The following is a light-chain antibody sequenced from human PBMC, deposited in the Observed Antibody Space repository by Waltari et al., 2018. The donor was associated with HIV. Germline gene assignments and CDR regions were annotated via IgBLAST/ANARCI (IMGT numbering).Light chain of an antibody. CDR3: QVWDSSGDHPNWV. V-gene: IGLV3-21*04. Sequence: SYVLTQPPSVSVAPGQTATLTCGGNNIGTKGVHWYRQKQGQAPVLVIYYDSDRPSGIPERISGSNSGNAATLTISGVEAGDEADYYCQVWDSSGDHPNWVFGGGTKLTVL. CDR2: YDS. CDR1: NIGTKG. J-gene: IGLJ3*02.